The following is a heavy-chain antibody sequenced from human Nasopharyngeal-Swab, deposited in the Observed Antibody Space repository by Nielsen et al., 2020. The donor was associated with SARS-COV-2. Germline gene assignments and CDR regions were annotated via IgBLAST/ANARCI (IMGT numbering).Heavy chain of an antibody. J-gene: IGHJ4*02. D-gene: IGHD4-17*01. CDR3: ARLTYTVTPDY. Sequence: SETLSLTCTVSGGSISSSSYYWGWIRQPPGKGLEWIGSIYYSGNTYYNPSLKSRVTISVDTSKNQFSLKLSSVTAADTAVYYCARLTYTVTPDYWGQGTLVTVSS. CDR1: GGSISSSSYY. V-gene: IGHV4-39*01. CDR2: IYYSGNT.